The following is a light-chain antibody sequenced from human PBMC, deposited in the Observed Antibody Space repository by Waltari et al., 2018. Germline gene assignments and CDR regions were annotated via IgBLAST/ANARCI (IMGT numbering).Light chain of an antibody. Sequence: SHELTQPPSVSVSPGQTARITCSGDALSRQYAYWYQQKAGQAPVAVIWKESERHEGSHERCSGATAGTTVTWTSSGVQAEDEADYYCQTTDSSGGWAFGGGTKLTVL. CDR2: KES. CDR1: ALSRQY. V-gene: IGLV3-25*03. J-gene: IGLJ3*02. CDR3: QTTDSSGGWA.